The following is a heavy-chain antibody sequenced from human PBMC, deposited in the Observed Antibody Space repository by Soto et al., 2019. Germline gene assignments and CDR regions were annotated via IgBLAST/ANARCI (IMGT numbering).Heavy chain of an antibody. D-gene: IGHD2-15*01. CDR2: VFYSGST. V-gene: IGHV4-59*12. CDR1: GGSISYYY. CDR3: ARDAALKWFDP. Sequence: SETLSLTCTVSGGSISYYYWSWVRQPPGKGLEWIGFVFYSGSTNYNPSLKSRVTISVDTSKKQFSLKLSSVTAADTAVYYCARDAALKWFDPWGQGTLVTVSS. J-gene: IGHJ5*02.